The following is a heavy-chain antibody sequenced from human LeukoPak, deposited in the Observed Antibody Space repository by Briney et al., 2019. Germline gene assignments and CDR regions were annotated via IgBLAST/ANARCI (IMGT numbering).Heavy chain of an antibody. CDR2: IYSGGST. V-gene: IGHV3-53*01. CDR3: AKPPYGGNPGVGGIDY. J-gene: IGHJ4*02. D-gene: IGHD4-23*01. Sequence: GGSLRLSCAASGFTVSSYFMSWVRQAPGKGLEWVSVIYSGGSTFYADSVKGRFTISRDNSKNTLYLQMNSLRAEDTAVYYCAKPPYGGNPGVGGIDYWGQGTLVTVSS. CDR1: GFTVSSYF.